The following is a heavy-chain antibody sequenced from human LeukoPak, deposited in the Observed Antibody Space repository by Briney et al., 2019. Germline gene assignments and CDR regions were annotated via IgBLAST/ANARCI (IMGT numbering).Heavy chain of an antibody. CDR2: IGTDGSST. Sequence: GGSLRLSCAASGFTFSSYWMHWVRQVPGKGLVWVSRIGTDGSSTTYADYVKGRFTISRDNAKNSLYLQMNSLRAEDTAVYYCARDRVESSTAPYWGQGTLVTVSS. CDR1: GFTFSSYW. V-gene: IGHV3-74*03. CDR3: ARDRVESSTAPY. D-gene: IGHD6-6*01. J-gene: IGHJ4*02.